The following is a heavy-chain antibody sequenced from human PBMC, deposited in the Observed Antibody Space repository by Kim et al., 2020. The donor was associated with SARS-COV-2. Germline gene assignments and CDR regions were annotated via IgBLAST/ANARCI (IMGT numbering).Heavy chain of an antibody. J-gene: IGHJ3*02. CDR2: ISWNSGSI. CDR1: GFTFDDYA. D-gene: IGHD5-18*01. V-gene: IGHV3-9*01. Sequence: GGSLRLSCAASGFTFDDYAMHWVRQAPGKGLEWVSGISWNSGSIDYADSVKGRFTISRDNAKNSLYLQMNSLRAEDTALYYCAKDMVSGLWLLLWFRGSWAAIDIWGQGTMVT. CDR3: AKDMVSGLWLLLWFRGSWAAIDI.